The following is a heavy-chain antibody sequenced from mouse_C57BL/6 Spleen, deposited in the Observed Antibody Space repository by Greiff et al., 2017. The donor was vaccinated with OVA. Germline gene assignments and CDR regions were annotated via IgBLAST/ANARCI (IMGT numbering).Heavy chain of an antibody. Sequence: EVKVVESEGGLVQPGSSMKLSCTASGFTFSDYYMAWVRQVPEKGLEWVANINYDGSSTYYLDSLKSRFIISRDNAKNILYLQMSSLKSEDTATYYCARALSLDYWGQGTTLTVSS. V-gene: IGHV5-16*01. J-gene: IGHJ2*01. D-gene: IGHD6-5*01. CDR1: GFTFSDYY. CDR3: ARALSLDY. CDR2: INYDGSST.